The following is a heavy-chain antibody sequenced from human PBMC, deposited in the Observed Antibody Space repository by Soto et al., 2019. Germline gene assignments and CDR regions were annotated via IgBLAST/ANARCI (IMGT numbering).Heavy chain of an antibody. CDR3: ASTRPCSSTSCRDY. V-gene: IGHV4-34*01. CDR2: INHSGST. Sequence: PSETLSLTCAVYGGSFSGYYWSWIRQPPGKGLEWIGEINHSGSTNYNPSLKSRVTISVDTSKNQFSLKLSSVTAADTAVYYCASTRPCSSTSCRDYWGQGTLVTVSS. D-gene: IGHD2-2*01. CDR1: GGSFSGYY. J-gene: IGHJ4*02.